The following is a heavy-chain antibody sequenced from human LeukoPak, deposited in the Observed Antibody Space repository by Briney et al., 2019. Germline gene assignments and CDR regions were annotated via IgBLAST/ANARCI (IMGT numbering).Heavy chain of an antibody. Sequence: GSPRLFCAASGFSFSSYWKQWGRQAPGKGLVGLSRFSCDGYSISYANSVKGRFTISRDNAKNELYLQMNSLRAEDTAVYYCARDGGVDRLGVAVTDGFEPWGQGTLVSVSS. CDR1: GFSFSSYW. J-gene: IGHJ5*02. D-gene: IGHD6-19*01. CDR2: FSCDGYSI. V-gene: IGHV3-74*01. CDR3: ARDGGVDRLGVAVTDGFEP.